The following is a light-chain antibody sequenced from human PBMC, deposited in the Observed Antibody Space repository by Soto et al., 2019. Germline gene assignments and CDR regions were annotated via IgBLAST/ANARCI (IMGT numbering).Light chain of an antibody. J-gene: IGLJ1*01. V-gene: IGLV4-60*03. CDR2: LEGSGSY. Sequence: QPVLTQSSSASASLGSSVRLTCTLSSGHSTYIIAWHQQQPGKAPRYLMKLEGSGSYNKGSGVPDRFSGSSSGADRYLTISNLQSEDEADYYCETWDSYTHVFGTGTQLTVL. CDR3: ETWDSYTHV. CDR1: SGHSTYI.